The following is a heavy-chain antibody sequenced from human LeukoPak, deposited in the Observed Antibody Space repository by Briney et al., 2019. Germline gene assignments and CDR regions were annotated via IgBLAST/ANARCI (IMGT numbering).Heavy chain of an antibody. V-gene: IGHV4-59*12. D-gene: IGHD4-17*01. Sequence: SETLSLTCTVSGDSMSSYYWSWIRQPPGKGLEWIAYISYSGSTKYNPSLQNRVTISIDTSKDQFSLKLSSVTAADTAVYYCARLLYDYGDYAPRRRDYWGQGTLVTVSS. J-gene: IGHJ4*02. CDR2: ISYSGST. CDR3: ARLLYDYGDYAPRRRDY. CDR1: GDSMSSYY.